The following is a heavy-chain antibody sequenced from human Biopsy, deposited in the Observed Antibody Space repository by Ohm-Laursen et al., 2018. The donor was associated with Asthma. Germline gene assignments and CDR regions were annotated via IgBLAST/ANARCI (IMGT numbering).Heavy chain of an antibody. D-gene: IGHD2-15*01. J-gene: IGHJ2*01. CDR1: GGSISSFY. Sequence: TLSLTCSVYGGSISSFYWSWIRQSPEKGLEWIGETNERGVTNNNPSLKSRVIISIDTYWNRVSLKLTSVTAADTAVYYCARGGYCSGGDCYLRRPSYPVSYFDLWGRGTLVTVSS. V-gene: IGHV4-34*01. CDR3: ARGGYCSGGDCYLRRPSYPVSYFDL. CDR2: TNERGVT.